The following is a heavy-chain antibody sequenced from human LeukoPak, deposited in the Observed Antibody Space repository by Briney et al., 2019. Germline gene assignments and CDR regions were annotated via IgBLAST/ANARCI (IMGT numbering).Heavy chain of an antibody. D-gene: IGHD3-10*01. Sequence: ASVKVSCKASGYTFTSYYIHWVRQAPGQGLEWMGIINPSGGSTSYAQNFQGRVTMTRDTSTSTVYMELSGLRADDTAVYYCARDLGGGGYFDYWGQGTLVTVSS. V-gene: IGHV1-46*01. CDR1: GYTFTSYY. CDR2: INPSGGST. J-gene: IGHJ4*02. CDR3: ARDLGGGGYFDY.